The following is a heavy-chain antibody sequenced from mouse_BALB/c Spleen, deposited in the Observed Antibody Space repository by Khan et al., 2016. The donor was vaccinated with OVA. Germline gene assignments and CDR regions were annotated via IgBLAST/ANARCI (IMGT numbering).Heavy chain of an antibody. Sequence: VQLKQSGPGLVKPSQSLSLTCTVTGYSITSGYGWNWIRQFPGNKLEWMGYISYSGSTNYNPSLKSRTSITRDTPKNQFFLQLNSVTTEDTATYYCARTARIKYWGQGTTLTVSS. D-gene: IGHD1-2*01. CDR3: ARTARIKY. V-gene: IGHV3-2*02. CDR2: ISYSGST. J-gene: IGHJ2*01. CDR1: GYSITSGYG.